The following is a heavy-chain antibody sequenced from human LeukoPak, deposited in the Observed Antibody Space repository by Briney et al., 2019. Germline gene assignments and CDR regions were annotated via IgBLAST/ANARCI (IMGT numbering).Heavy chain of an antibody. V-gene: IGHV3-49*04. CDR3: TRARVPGVVIPVDY. J-gene: IGHJ4*02. D-gene: IGHD3-3*01. CDR1: GFTFGDYA. CDR2: IRSKAYGGTT. Sequence: PGGSLRLSCTASGFTFGDYAMSWVRQAPGKGLEWVGFIRSKAYGGTTEYAASVKGGFTISRDDSKSIAYLQMNSLKTEDTAVYYCTRARVPGVVIPVDYWGQGTLVAVSS.